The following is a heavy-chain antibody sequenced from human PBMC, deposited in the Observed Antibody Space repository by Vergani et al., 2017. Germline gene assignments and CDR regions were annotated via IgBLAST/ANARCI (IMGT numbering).Heavy chain of an antibody. J-gene: IGHJ4*02. CDR1: GFTFSSYG. Sequence: QVQLVESGGGVVQPGRSLRLSCAASGFTFSSYGMHWVRQAPGKGLEWVAVISHDGSNKYYGDSVKGRFAISRDNSKNTLYLQTNSLRAEDTAVYYCAKAHSSGWYYFDYCGQGTLVTVSS. CDR3: AKAHSSGWYYFDY. D-gene: IGHD6-19*01. CDR2: ISHDGSNK. V-gene: IGHV3-30*18.